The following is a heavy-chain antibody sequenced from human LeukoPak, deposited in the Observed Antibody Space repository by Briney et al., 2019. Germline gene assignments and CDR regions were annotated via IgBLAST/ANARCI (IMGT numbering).Heavy chain of an antibody. CDR1: GYTFTSYD. D-gene: IGHD2-21*02. V-gene: IGHV1-8*01. CDR2: MNPNTGNT. CDR3: GREAEADEGEPAIKGLDP. J-gene: IGHJ5*02. Sequence: ASVKVSCKASGYTFTSYDINWVRQATGQGLEWMGWMNPNTGNTGYAQKFQGRVTVNRDTSTSTVDMELHSLRFEDTAMYYCGREAEADEGEPAIKGLDPWGQGTLVTVSS.